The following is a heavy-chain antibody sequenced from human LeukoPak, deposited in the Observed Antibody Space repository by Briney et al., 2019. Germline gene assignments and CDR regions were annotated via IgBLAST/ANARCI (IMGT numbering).Heavy chain of an antibody. CDR2: IYPADSDT. CDR3: ARPKPGIAMPGTLFDI. V-gene: IGHV5-51*01. CDR1: GYRFTTFW. J-gene: IGHJ3*02. D-gene: IGHD6-19*01. Sequence: GESLKISCKGSGYRFTTFWIGWVRQMPGKGLEWMGIIYPADSDTRYSPSFQGQVTISADKSISTAYLQWSSLKASDSATYYCARPKPGIAMPGTLFDIWGQGTMVTVSS.